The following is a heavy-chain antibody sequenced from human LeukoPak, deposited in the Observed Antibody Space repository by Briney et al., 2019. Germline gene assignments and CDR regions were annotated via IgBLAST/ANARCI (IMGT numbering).Heavy chain of an antibody. CDR2: ISYDGSNK. V-gene: IGHV3-30-3*01. D-gene: IGHD6-19*01. J-gene: IGHJ4*02. CDR3: ARDRSSGWYIDY. CDR1: VFTFSSYS. Sequence: GGSLRLSCAASVFTFSSYSMHWVRQAPGKGLEWVAVISYDGSNKYYADSVKGRFTISRDNSKNTLYLQMNSLRAEDTAVYYCARDRSSGWYIDYWGQGTLVTVSS.